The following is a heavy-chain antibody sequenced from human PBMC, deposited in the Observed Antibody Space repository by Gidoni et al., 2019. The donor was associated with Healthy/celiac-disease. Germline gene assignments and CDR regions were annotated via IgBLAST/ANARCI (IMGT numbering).Heavy chain of an antibody. D-gene: IGHD5-18*01. CDR2: IRSKANSYAT. J-gene: IGHJ6*02. CDR1: GFTFSGSA. CDR3: TRPYADTAMVTASQNNYYYGMDV. Sequence: EVQLVESGGGLVQPGGSLKLSCAASGFTFSGSAMHWVRQAPGKGREWVVRIRSKANSYATAYAASVNGRFTISRDDSKNTAYLQMNSLKTEDTAVYYCTRPYADTAMVTASQNNYYYGMDVWGQGTTVTVSS. V-gene: IGHV3-73*01.